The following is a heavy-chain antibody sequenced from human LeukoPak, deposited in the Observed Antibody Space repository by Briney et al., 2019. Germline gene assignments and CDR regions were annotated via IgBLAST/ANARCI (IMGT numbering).Heavy chain of an antibody. CDR2: ISGSGSSM. CDR1: GFSFSESY. J-gene: IGHJ4*02. CDR3: ARGKRRFDY. V-gene: IGHV3-11*01. Sequence: GGSLRLSCAASGFSFSESYMSWIRQTPGRGLEWVAYISGSGSSMYYADAVKGRFTISRDNARNSLYLYMSSLRADDTAVLYCARGKRRFDYWGQGTLVTVSS.